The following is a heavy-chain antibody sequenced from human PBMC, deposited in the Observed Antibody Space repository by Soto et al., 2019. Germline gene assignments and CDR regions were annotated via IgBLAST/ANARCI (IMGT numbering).Heavy chain of an antibody. Sequence: ASVQVSCKASGYPFTGHYIHWVRQAPGQGLEWMGRINPNSGGTNYAQKFQDWVTMTRDTSISTAYMELSRLRSDDTAVYYCARFNDGSSCFDDWGQGTLVTVSS. V-gene: IGHV1-2*04. CDR1: GYPFTGHY. J-gene: IGHJ4*02. CDR2: INPNSGGT. D-gene: IGHD1-26*01. CDR3: ARFNDGSSCFDD.